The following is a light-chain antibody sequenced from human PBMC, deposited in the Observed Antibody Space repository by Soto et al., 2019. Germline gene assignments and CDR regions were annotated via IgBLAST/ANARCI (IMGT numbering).Light chain of an antibody. CDR3: MQALQTPPT. CDR1: QSLLHSDGYNY. V-gene: IGKV2-28*01. J-gene: IGKJ1*01. CDR2: LGS. Sequence: DILMTQSPLSLPVTPGEPASISCRSSQSLLHSDGYNYLDWYRQKPGQSPQLLIYLGSNRASGVPDRFSGSGSGTDFTLKISRVEAEDVGVYYCMQALQTPPTFGQGTKVEIK.